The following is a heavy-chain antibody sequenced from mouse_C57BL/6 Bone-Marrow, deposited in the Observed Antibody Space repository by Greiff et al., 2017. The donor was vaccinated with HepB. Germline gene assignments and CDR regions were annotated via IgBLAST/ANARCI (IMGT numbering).Heavy chain of an antibody. Sequence: EVQLVESEGGLVQPGSSMKLSCTASGFTFSDYYMAWVRQVPEKGLEWVANINYDGSSTYYLDSLKSRFIISRDNAKNILYLQMSSLKSEDTATYYCARVNWDDFDYWGQGTTLTVSS. CDR2: INYDGSST. J-gene: IGHJ2*01. D-gene: IGHD4-1*02. CDR3: ARVNWDDFDY. CDR1: GFTFSDYY. V-gene: IGHV5-16*01.